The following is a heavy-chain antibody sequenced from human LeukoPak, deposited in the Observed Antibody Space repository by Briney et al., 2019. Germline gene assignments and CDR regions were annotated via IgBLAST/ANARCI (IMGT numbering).Heavy chain of an antibody. D-gene: IGHD6-19*01. J-gene: IGHJ3*02. CDR1: GYTFTSYG. Sequence: ASVKVSCKASGYTFTSYGISWVRQAPGQGLEWMGWISAYNGNTNYAQKLRGRVTMTTDTSTSTAYMELRSLRSEDTAVYYCARMNSNRIAVAGQQAFDIWGQGTMVTVSS. V-gene: IGHV1-18*01. CDR3: ARMNSNRIAVAGQQAFDI. CDR2: ISAYNGNT.